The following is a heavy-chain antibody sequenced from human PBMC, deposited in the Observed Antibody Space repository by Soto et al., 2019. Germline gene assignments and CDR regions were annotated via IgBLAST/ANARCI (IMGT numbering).Heavy chain of an antibody. J-gene: IGHJ5*02. CDR2: ISAYNGNT. CDR1: GYTFTSYG. Sequence: QVQLVQSGAEVKKPGASVKVSCKASGYTFTSYGISWVRQAPGQGLEWMGWISAYNGNTNYAQKLQGRVTMTTDTSTSTAYMELRSLRSDDTAVYYCARIDSVTMVRGVIIGDWFDPWGQGTLVTVSS. D-gene: IGHD3-10*01. V-gene: IGHV1-18*01. CDR3: ARIDSVTMVRGVIIGDWFDP.